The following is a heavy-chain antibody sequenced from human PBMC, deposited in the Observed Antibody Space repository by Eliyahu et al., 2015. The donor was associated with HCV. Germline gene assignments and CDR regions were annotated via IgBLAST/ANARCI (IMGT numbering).Heavy chain of an antibody. CDR1: GFTFSSYW. V-gene: IGHV3-74*01. CDR3: ARDGDFWSGYRGGDY. CDR2: INSDGSST. Sequence: EVQLVESGGGLVQPGGSLRLSCAASGFTFSSYWMHWVRQAPGKGLVWVSRINSDGSSTSYADSVKGRFTISRDNAKNTLYLQMNSLRAEDTAVYYCARDGDFWSGYRGGDYWGQGTLVTVSS. D-gene: IGHD3-3*01. J-gene: IGHJ4*02.